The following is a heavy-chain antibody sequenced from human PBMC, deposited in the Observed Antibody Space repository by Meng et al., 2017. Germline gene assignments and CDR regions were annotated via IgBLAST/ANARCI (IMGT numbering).Heavy chain of an antibody. V-gene: IGHV1-2*06. CDR1: GYTFTGCY. CDR3: ARDYGSGRIILHFDY. CDR2: INPNSGGT. J-gene: IGHJ4*02. Sequence: QWKLVQSGAEVKKPGASVKVSCKASGYTFTGCYMHWVRQAPGQGLEWMGRINPNSGGTNYAQKFQGRVTMTRDTSISTAYMELSRLRSDDTAVYYCARDYGSGRIILHFDYWGQGTLVTVSS. D-gene: IGHD3-10*01.